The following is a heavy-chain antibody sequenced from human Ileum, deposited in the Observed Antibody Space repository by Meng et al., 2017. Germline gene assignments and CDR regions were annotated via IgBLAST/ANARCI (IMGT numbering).Heavy chain of an antibody. V-gene: IGHV4-61*01. J-gene: IGHJ4*02. CDR1: GASVTTSHYQ. CDR3: ARDHWGSLDY. D-gene: IGHD7-27*01. CDR2: AST. Sequence: QVPPQESGPARCRPPATRPLICTVSGASVTTSHYQWGWIRQPPGKRLEWIGYASTNYNPSLKSRLTISLDTSKNQVSLKLTSVTAADTAVYYCARDHWGSLDYWGQGILVTVSS.